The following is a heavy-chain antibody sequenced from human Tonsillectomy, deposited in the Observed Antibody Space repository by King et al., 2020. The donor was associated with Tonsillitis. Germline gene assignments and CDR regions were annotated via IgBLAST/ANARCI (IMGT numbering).Heavy chain of an antibody. CDR2: ISWDGGST. Sequence: VQLVESGGVVVQPGGSLRLSCAASGFTFDDYAMHWVRQAPGKGLEWVSLISWDGGSTYYADSVKGRFTISRDNSKNSLYLQMNSLRAEDTALYYCAKGGKGRYCSSTSCTGAEYFPHWGQGTLVTVSS. J-gene: IGHJ1*01. D-gene: IGHD2-2*01. V-gene: IGHV3-43D*03. CDR3: AKGGKGRYCSSTSCTGAEYFPH. CDR1: GFTFDDYA.